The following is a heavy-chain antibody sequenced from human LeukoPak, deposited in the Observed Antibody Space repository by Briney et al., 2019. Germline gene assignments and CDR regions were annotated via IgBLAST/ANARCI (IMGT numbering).Heavy chain of an antibody. CDR1: GFTFSSYS. J-gene: IGHJ6*02. Sequence: GGSLRLSCAASGFTFSSYSMNWVRQAPGEGLEWVSSISSSSSYIYYADSVKGRFTISRDNAKNSLYLQMNSLRAEDTAVYYCAREGSGHYYGMDVWGQGTTVTVSS. V-gene: IGHV3-21*01. CDR2: ISSSSSYI. D-gene: IGHD6-25*01. CDR3: AREGSGHYYGMDV.